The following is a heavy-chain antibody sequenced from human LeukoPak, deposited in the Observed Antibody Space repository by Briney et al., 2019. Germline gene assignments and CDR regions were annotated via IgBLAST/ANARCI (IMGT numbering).Heavy chain of an antibody. CDR3: ARDRGGKPNWYFDL. Sequence: SETLSLTCTVSGGSISSGTFYWSWIRQPAGKGLEWIGRIYSSGSTNYNPSLKSRVTISVDTSKNQFSLKLSSVTAADTAVYYCARDRGGKPNWYFDLWGRGTLVTVSS. D-gene: IGHD3-10*01. CDR2: IYSSGST. CDR1: GGSISSGTFY. J-gene: IGHJ2*01. V-gene: IGHV4-61*02.